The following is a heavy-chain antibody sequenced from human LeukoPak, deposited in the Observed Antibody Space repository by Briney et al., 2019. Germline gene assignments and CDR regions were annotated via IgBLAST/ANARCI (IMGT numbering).Heavy chain of an antibody. J-gene: IGHJ3*02. CDR1: GFTFSSYA. V-gene: IGHV3-23*01. D-gene: IGHD2-15*01. Sequence: GGSLRLSCAASGFTFSSYAMSWVRQAPGKGLEWVSAISGSGGSTYYADSVKGRFTISRDNSKNTLYPQMNSLRAEDTAVYYCAKVGPLGGSCYWCHAFDIWGQGTMVTVSS. CDR3: AKVGPLGGSCYWCHAFDI. CDR2: ISGSGGST.